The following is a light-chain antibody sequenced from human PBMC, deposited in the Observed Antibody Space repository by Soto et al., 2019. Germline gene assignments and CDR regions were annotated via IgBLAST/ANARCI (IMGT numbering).Light chain of an antibody. CDR2: AAS. CDR1: QSISSY. J-gene: IGKJ1*01. V-gene: IGKV1-39*01. CDR3: QQSYSTPRT. Sequence: DIHMTDSPSSLSSSLVNRVAIACRASQSISSYLNWYQQKPGKAPKLLIYAASSLQSGVPSRFSGSGSGTDFTLTISSLQPEDFATYYCQQSYSTPRTFGQGTKVDIK.